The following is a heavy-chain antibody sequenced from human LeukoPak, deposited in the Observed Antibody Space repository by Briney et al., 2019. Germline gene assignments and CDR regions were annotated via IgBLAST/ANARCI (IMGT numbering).Heavy chain of an antibody. D-gene: IGHD3-22*01. J-gene: IGHJ3*02. CDR1: GGSISSGDYY. V-gene: IGHV4-30-4*08. Sequence: PSETLSVTCTVSGGSISSGDYYWSWIRQPPGKGLEWIGYIYYSGSTYYNPSLKSRVTISVDTSKNQFSLKLSSVTAADTAVYYCARDDSSGYHDAFDIWGQGTMVTVSS. CDR3: ARDDSSGYHDAFDI. CDR2: IYYSGST.